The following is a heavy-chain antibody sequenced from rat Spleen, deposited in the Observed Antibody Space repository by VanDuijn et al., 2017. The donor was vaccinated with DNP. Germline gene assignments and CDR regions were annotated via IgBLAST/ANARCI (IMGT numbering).Heavy chain of an antibody. CDR3: ARWTRYFDY. V-gene: IGHV3-1*01. D-gene: IGHD1-7*01. CDR1: GYSITSSY. Sequence: EVQLQESGPGLVKPSQSLSLTCSVTGYSITSSYRWNWIRKFPGNKLEWIGYINYSGSTGYNPSLKSRISITRDTSRNHFFLHLNSVTTEDTATYYCARWTRYFDYWGQGVMVTVSS. J-gene: IGHJ2*01. CDR2: INYSGST.